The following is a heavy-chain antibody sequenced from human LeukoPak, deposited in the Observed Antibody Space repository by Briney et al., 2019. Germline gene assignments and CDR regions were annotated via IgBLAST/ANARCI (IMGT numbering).Heavy chain of an antibody. D-gene: IGHD3-10*02. J-gene: IGHJ4*02. CDR3: ACLGAEGYVHF. V-gene: IGHV4-39*01. Sequence: SETLSLTCTVSGGSISSNIYYWGWIRQSPGKGLEWIASIHHSGNTYYNPSLESRVTISVDTSKHQFSLKLRSVTAADTAVHYCACLGAEGYVHFWGQGTLVTVSS. CDR1: GGSISSNIYY. CDR2: IHHSGNT.